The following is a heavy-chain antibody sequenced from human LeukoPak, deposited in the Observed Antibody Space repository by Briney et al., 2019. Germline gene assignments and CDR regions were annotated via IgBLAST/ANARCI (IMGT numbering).Heavy chain of an antibody. CDR2: MNPNSGNT. CDR1: GYTFTSYD. V-gene: IGHV1-8*01. J-gene: IGHJ4*02. CDR3: ARSYYGSGSSQDY. Sequence: GASVKVSCKASGYTFTSYDISWVRQATGQGLEWMGWMNPNSGNTGYAQKFQGRVTMTRNTSISTAYMELSSLRSEDTAVYYCARSYYGSGSSQDYWGQGTLVTVSS. D-gene: IGHD3-10*01.